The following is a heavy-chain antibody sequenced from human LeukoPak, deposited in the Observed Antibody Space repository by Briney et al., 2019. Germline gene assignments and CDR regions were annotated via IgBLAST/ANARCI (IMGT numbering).Heavy chain of an antibody. CDR1: GGTFSSYA. D-gene: IGHD6-13*01. V-gene: IGHV1-69*13. CDR2: IIPIFGTA. J-gene: IGHJ3*02. Sequence: ASVKVSCKASGGTFSSYAINWVRQAPGQGLEWMGGIIPIFGTANYAQKFQGRVTITADESTSTAYMELSSLTSEDTAVYYCARDARGAAAADDPFDIWGQGTMVTVSS. CDR3: ARDARGAAAADDPFDI.